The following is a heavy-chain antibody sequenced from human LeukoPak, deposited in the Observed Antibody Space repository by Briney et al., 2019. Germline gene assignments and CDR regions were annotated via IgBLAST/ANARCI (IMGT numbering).Heavy chain of an antibody. CDR1: GGSISSYY. V-gene: IGHV4-59*01. D-gene: IGHD6-13*01. CDR2: IYYSEST. J-gene: IGHJ4*02. Sequence: SETLSLTCTVSGGSISSYYWSWIRQPPGKGLEWIGYIYYSESTNYNPSLKSRVTISVDTSKNQFSLKLSSVTAADTAVYYCARDRGIAAAALTDWGQGTLVTVSS. CDR3: ARDRGIAAAALTD.